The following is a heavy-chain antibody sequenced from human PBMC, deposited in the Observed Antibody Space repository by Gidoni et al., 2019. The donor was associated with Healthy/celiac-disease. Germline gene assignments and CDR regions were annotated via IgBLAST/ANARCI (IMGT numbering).Heavy chain of an antibody. CDR3: AKGSGYAWVFDY. Sequence: VQLLESGGGLVQPGGSLGHSCAASGVTFSSYAMSWVRQAPGKGLEWVSAIGGSGGSTYYADSVKGRFTISRDNSKNTLYLQMNSLIAEDTAVYYCAKGSGYAWVFDYWGQGTLVTVSS. D-gene: IGHD6-25*01. CDR1: GVTFSSYA. CDR2: IGGSGGST. J-gene: IGHJ4*02. V-gene: IGHV3-23*01.